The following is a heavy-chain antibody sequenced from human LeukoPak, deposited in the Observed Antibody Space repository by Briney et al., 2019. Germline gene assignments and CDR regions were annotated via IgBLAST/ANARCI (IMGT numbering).Heavy chain of an antibody. D-gene: IGHD3-10*01. CDR2: IKQDGSEK. CDR3: ARDPLRYGSGSYTDDTFDY. Sequence: PGGSLRLSCAASGFTFSSYWMSWVRQAPGKGLEWVANIKQDGSEKYYVDSVKGRFTISRDNAKNSLYLQMNSLRAEDTAVYYCARDPLRYGSGSYTDDTFDYWGQGTLVTVSS. J-gene: IGHJ4*02. CDR1: GFTFSSYW. V-gene: IGHV3-7*01.